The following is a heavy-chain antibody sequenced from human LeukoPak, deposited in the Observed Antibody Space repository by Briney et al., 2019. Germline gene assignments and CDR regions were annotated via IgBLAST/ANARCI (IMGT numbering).Heavy chain of an antibody. J-gene: IGHJ3*02. V-gene: IGHV1-8*01. CDR3: ARKVAGRNAAFDI. CDR2: MNPNSGNA. D-gene: IGHD6-19*01. CDR1: GYTFTSYD. Sequence: ASVKVSCKAFGYTFTSYDINWVRQATGQGLGWMGWMNPNSGNAGYAQKFQGRVTMTRNTSISTAYMELSSLRSEDTAVYYCARKVAGRNAAFDIWGQGTMVTVSS.